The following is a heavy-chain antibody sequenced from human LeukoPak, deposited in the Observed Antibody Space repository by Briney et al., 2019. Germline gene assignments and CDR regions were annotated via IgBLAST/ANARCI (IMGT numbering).Heavy chain of an antibody. D-gene: IGHD3-16*01. CDR2: ISYDGSNK. Sequence: GGSLRLSCAASGFTFSSYAMHWVRQAPGKGLEWVAVISYDGSNKYYADSVKGQFTISRDNPKNTLYLQMNSLRAEDTAVYYCARESYVYYGMDVWGQGTTVTVSS. V-gene: IGHV3-30-3*01. CDR1: GFTFSSYA. CDR3: ARESYVYYGMDV. J-gene: IGHJ6*02.